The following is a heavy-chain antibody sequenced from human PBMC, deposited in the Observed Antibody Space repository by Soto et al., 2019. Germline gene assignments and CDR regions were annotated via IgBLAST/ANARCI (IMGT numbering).Heavy chain of an antibody. CDR3: ARDGVKYSSHFYDHWWFDR. V-gene: IGHV3-30*03. CDR1: DFTFSSYG. J-gene: IGHJ5*02. CDR2: ISYHGTIK. Sequence: QVQLVESGGGVVQPGKSQRLSCAASDFTFSSYGMHWVRQAPGKGLAWVAVISYHGTIKYYADSVKGRFTISRDNSKNSLFMQMSSLRAEDTGVYYCARDGVKYSSHFYDHWWFDRWGQGPVVTIPS. D-gene: IGHD6-19*01.